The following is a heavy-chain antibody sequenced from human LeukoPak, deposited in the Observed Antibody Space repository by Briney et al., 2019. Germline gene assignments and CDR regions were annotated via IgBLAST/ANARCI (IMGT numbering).Heavy chain of an antibody. CDR2: INPNSGGT. J-gene: IGHJ4*02. D-gene: IGHD1-7*01. CDR3: ARDGGISGTTFDY. Sequence: ASVKVSCKASGYTFTGYYLHWVRQAPGQGLEWVGWINPNSGGTNFAQKFQGRVTMTRDTSITTVYLELSRLRSDDTAVYYCARDGGISGTTFDYWGQGTLVTVSS. CDR1: GYTFTGYY. V-gene: IGHV1-2*02.